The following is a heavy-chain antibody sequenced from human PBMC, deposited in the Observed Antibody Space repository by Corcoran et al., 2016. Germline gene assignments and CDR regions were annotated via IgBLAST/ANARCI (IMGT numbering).Heavy chain of an antibody. D-gene: IGHD2-21*02. CDR2: IWYDGSNK. J-gene: IGHJ4*02. CDR3: ARVQGDSGPFDY. CDR1: GFTFSSYG. Sequence: QVQLVESGGGVVQPGRSLRLSCAASGFTFSSYGMHWVRQAPGKGLEWVAVIWYDGSNKYYADSVKGRFTISRDNSKNTLYLQMNSLRAEDTAVYYCARVQGDSGPFDYWGQGTLVTVSS. V-gene: IGHV3-33*01.